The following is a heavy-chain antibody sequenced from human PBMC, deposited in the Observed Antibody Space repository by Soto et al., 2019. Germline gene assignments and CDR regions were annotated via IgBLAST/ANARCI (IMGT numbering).Heavy chain of an antibody. CDR2: IGTTGSFT. V-gene: IGHV3-11*05. D-gene: IGHD6-13*01. Sequence: QVQLVESGGGLVKPGGSLRLSCAASDFTFSDYYMSWIRQVPGKGLEWVSYIGTTGSFTTYAESVRGRFTISRDNAQNSLSLQMSYLRAEDTAVYYCARLHSTTAAGIVDYWGQGTLVTVSS. J-gene: IGHJ4*02. CDR3: ARLHSTTAAGIVDY. CDR1: DFTFSDYY.